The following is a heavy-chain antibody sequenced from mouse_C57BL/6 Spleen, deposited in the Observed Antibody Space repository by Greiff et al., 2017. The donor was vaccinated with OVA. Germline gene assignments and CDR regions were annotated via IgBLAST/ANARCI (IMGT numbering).Heavy chain of an antibody. J-gene: IGHJ2*01. CDR3: ARCDGYYKDFDY. Sequence: QVQLQQPGAELVKPGASVKMSCKASGYTFTSYWITWVKQRPGQGLEWIGDIYPGSGSTNYNEKFKSKATLTVDTSSSTAYMQLSSLTSEDSAVYYCARCDGYYKDFDYWGQGTTLTVSS. V-gene: IGHV1-55*01. D-gene: IGHD2-3*01. CDR1: GYTFTSYW. CDR2: IYPGSGST.